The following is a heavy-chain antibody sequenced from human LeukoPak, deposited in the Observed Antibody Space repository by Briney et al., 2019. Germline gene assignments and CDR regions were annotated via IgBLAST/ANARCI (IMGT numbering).Heavy chain of an antibody. J-gene: IGHJ5*02. CDR2: IYYSGIT. CDR1: GGSISSSSYY. D-gene: IGHD3-22*01. Sequence: SETLSLTCTVSGGSISSSSYYWGWLRQPPGKGQEWFGRIYYSGITYYNPSLKSRVTISVDTSKNQFSLKLSSVTAADTAVYNCARHVGPDYYDSSGYFDPWGQGTLVTVSS. CDR3: ARHVGPDYYDSSGYFDP. V-gene: IGHV4-39*01.